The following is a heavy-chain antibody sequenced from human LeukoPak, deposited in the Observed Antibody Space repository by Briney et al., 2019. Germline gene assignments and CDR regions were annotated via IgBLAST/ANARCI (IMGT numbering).Heavy chain of an antibody. V-gene: IGHV3-30*02. CDR2: IRYDGSNK. CDR1: GFTFSSYG. D-gene: IGHD3-9*01. CDR3: AKEENDYDILTGYYNLFDH. Sequence: PGGSLRLSCAASGFTFSSYGMHWVRQAPGKGLEWVAFIRYDGSNKYYADSVKGRFTISRDNSKNTLYLQMNSLRAEDTAVYYCAKEENDYDILTGYYNLFDHWGQGTLVTVSS. J-gene: IGHJ5*02.